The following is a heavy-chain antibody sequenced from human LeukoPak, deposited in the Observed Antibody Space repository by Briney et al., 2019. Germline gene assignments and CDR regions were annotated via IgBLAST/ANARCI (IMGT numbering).Heavy chain of an antibody. CDR3: ARDGGYCSGGSCYSVYRFWFDP. J-gene: IGHJ5*02. CDR2: IRADNGNT. D-gene: IGHD2-15*01. CDR1: GYTFTSYG. V-gene: IGHV1-18*01. Sequence: ASVKVSCKSSGYTFTSYGISWVRQAPGQGLEWMAWIRADNGNTNYAQKFQGRVTMTTDTATSTAYMELRSLSSDDTAVYYCARDGGYCSGGSCYSVYRFWFDPWGQGTLVTVSS.